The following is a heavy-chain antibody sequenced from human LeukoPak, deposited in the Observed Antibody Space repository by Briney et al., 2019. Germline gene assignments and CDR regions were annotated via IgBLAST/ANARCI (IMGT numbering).Heavy chain of an antibody. CDR1: GGSISNYF. V-gene: IGHV4-4*07. CDR2: IYSTVIS. Sequence: SETLSLTCTVSGGSISNYFWSWVRQPAGKGLEWIGRIYSTVISDYNPSLKSRITMSVDTSKNQLSLKLSSVTAADPAVYYCARDGPRSGYDFGHFDNLGQGTLVTASS. D-gene: IGHD5-12*01. CDR3: ARDGPRSGYDFGHFDN. J-gene: IGHJ4*02.